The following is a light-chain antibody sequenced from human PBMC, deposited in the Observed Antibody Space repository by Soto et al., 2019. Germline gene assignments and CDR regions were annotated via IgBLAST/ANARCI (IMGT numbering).Light chain of an antibody. J-gene: IGKJ2*01. CDR3: QQYNNYLYT. Sequence: DIQMTQSPSTLSASVGDRVTITCRASQSISSWLAWYQQKPGKAPKLLIYDASSLESGVPSRFSSSGSATEFTLTISSLQPDDFATYYRQQYNNYLYTFGQGTKVDIK. V-gene: IGKV1-5*01. CDR2: DAS. CDR1: QSISSW.